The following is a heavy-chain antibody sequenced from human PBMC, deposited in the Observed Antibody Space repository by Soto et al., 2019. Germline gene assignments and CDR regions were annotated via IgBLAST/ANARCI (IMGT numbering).Heavy chain of an antibody. J-gene: IGHJ5*02. V-gene: IGHV1-2*04. CDR3: ARSAEFLEWLTEFDP. Sequence: QVQLVQSGAEVKKPGASVKVSCKASGYTFTGYYMHWVRQAPGQGLEWMGWINPNSGGTNYAQKFQGWVTMTRDTSISTTYMELSRLRSEDTAVYYCARSAEFLEWLTEFDPWGQGTLVTVSS. D-gene: IGHD3-3*01. CDR1: GYTFTGYY. CDR2: INPNSGGT.